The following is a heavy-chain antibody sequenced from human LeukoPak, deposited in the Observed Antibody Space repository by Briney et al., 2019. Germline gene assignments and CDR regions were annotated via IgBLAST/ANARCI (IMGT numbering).Heavy chain of an antibody. CDR3: AKGQSSSGLRNYFDY. D-gene: IGHD3-22*01. CDR2: ISASGGTT. Sequence: PGGSLRLSCAASGFTFSSYAMSWVRQAPAKGLEWVSGISASGGTTYYADSVKGRFTISRDNSKNTLYLQMNSLRAEDTAVYYCAKGQSSSGLRNYFDYWGQGTLVTVSS. CDR1: GFTFSSYA. V-gene: IGHV3-23*01. J-gene: IGHJ4*02.